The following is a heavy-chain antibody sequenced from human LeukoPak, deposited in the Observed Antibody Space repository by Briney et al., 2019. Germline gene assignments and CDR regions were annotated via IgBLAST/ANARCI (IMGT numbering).Heavy chain of an antibody. CDR3: ARHSYVLPLDY. D-gene: IGHD3-10*01. V-gene: IGHV4-39*01. J-gene: IGHJ4*02. CDR2: IYYRGST. CDR1: GGSISSSVHY. Sequence: SETLSLTCSVSGGSISSSVHYWAWIRQPPGKGLEWIAFIYYRGSTYYNPSLKSRGTISQETSKNQISLELTSVTAADTAVYYCARHSYVLPLDYWGQGTLVTVSS.